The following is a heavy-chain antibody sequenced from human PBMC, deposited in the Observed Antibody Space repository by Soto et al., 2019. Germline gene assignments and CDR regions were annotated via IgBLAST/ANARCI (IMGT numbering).Heavy chain of an antibody. J-gene: IGHJ4*02. V-gene: IGHV1-69*12. CDR2: IIPIFGTA. CDR3: ARDGGVSDYSPFDY. CDR1: GGTFSSYA. Sequence: QVQLVQSGAEVKKPGSSVKVSCKASGGTFSSYAISWVRQAPGQGLEWMGGIIPIFGTANYAQKFQGRVTITADESTSTAHMELRSLRSADTAVYYWARDGGVSDYSPFDYWGQGTLVTVSS. D-gene: IGHD4-4*01.